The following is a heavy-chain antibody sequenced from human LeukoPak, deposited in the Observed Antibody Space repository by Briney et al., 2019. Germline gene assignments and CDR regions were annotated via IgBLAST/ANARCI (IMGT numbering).Heavy chain of an antibody. D-gene: IGHD3-10*01. CDR1: GYSISSGYY. J-gene: IGHJ5*02. V-gene: IGHV4-38-2*02. CDR3: ARGWFGEYPPFDP. CDR2: IYHSGST. Sequence: SETLSLTCTVSGYSISSGYYWGWIRQPPGKGLEWIGSIYHSGSTYYSPSLKSRVTISVDTSKNQFSLKLSSVTAADTAVYYCARGWFGEYPPFDPWGQGTLVTVSS.